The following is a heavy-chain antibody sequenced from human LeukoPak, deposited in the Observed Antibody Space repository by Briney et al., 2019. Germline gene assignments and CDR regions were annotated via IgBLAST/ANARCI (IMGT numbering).Heavy chain of an antibody. D-gene: IGHD3-10*01. J-gene: IGHJ4*02. Sequence: PGGSLRLSCVASGFTFSGYAMSWVRQAPGKGLEWVSSISGSGASTYYADSVKGRFTSSRDNSKNTLYLQVNNLRAEDTAVYYCAKESRYYYGSGSFPSQFDYWGQGNLVTVSS. CDR3: AKESRYYYGSGSFPSQFDY. V-gene: IGHV3-23*01. CDR1: GFTFSGYA. CDR2: ISGSGAST.